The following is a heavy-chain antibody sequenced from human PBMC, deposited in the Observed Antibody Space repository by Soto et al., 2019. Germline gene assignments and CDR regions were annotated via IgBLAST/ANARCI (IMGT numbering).Heavy chain of an antibody. Sequence: GESLKISCKGSGYSFTSYWISWVRQMPGKGLEWMGRIDPSDSYTNYSPSFQGHVTISADKSISTAYLQWSSLKASDTAMYYCAAPYVSGGEAYYYYYGMDVWGQGTTVTVSS. D-gene: IGHD3-10*01. CDR1: GYSFTSYW. CDR3: AAPYVSGGEAYYYYYGMDV. J-gene: IGHJ6*02. CDR2: IDPSDSYT. V-gene: IGHV5-10-1*01.